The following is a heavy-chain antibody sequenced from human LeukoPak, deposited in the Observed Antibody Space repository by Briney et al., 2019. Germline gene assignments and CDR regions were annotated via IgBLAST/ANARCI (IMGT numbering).Heavy chain of an antibody. CDR3: ALGTINKDYYFGMDV. V-gene: IGHV3-11*01. J-gene: IGHJ6*02. D-gene: IGHD2-8*01. Sequence: GGSLRLSCTASGFIFNDYYMSWIRQAPGKGLEWLSYISNTGSTVFYADSVMGRFTVSRDNAKRSLYLQIKSLRDDDTAVYHCALGTINKDYYFGMDVWAKGPRSPSP. CDR1: GFIFNDYY. CDR2: ISNTGSTV.